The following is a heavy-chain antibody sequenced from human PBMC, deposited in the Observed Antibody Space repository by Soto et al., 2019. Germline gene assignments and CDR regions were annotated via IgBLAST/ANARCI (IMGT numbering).Heavy chain of an antibody. D-gene: IGHD3-10*01. J-gene: IGHJ6*02. CDR3: ARHLQRSNYFGSGSYYNVGMDV. CDR2: IYYSGTT. CDR1: GGSISSGGYY. Sequence: SETLSLTCTVSGGSISSGGYYWSWIRQHPGKGLEWIGYIYYSGTTYYNPSLKSRVTISIDTSKNQFSLKLSSATAADTAIYYCARHLQRSNYFGSGSYYNVGMDVWGQGTTVTVSS. V-gene: IGHV4-31*03.